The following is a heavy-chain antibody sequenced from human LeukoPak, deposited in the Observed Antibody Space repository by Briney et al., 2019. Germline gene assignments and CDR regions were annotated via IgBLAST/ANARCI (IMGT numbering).Heavy chain of an antibody. V-gene: IGHV4-4*07. CDR1: GGSISSYY. Sequence: SETLSLTCTLSGGSISSYYWSWIRQPAEGGVEWIGRIYTSGSTNYNPSLKSRVTMSVDTSKNQFSLKLSSVTAADTAVYYCARGLSSGWYFNWFDPWGQGTLVTVSS. CDR2: IYTSGST. J-gene: IGHJ5*02. D-gene: IGHD6-19*01. CDR3: ARGLSSGWYFNWFDP.